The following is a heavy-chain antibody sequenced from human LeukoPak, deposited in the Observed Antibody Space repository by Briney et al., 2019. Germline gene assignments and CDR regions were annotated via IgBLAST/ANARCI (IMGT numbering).Heavy chain of an antibody. CDR1: GFTFSSYV. D-gene: IGHD5-12*01. CDR2: ISSEGSMK. J-gene: IGHJ4*02. Sequence: GGSLRLSCAASGFTFSSYVMHWVRQAPGKRLEWVAVISSEGSMKDYADSVKGRFTVSRDNSKNTLYLQMSSLRADDTALYYCARGNVIRVATIEDYWGQGTLVTVSS. CDR3: ARGNVIRVATIEDY. V-gene: IGHV3-30-3*01.